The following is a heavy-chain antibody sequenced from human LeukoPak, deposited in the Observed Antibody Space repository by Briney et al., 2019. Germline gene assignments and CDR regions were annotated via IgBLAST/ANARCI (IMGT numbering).Heavy chain of an antibody. V-gene: IGHV4-38-2*02. CDR1: GYSISSGYY. Sequence: PSETLSLTCAVSGYSISSGYYWGWVRQPPGKGLEWIASIYYRGTTYYKASLKSRLTVSRDTSNNEFSLKVRSVTVADTAVYYCAREDEYDAWNEESSRDYWGQGILVTVSS. D-gene: IGHD3-3*01. CDR2: IYYRGTT. CDR3: AREDEYDAWNEESSRDY. J-gene: IGHJ4*02.